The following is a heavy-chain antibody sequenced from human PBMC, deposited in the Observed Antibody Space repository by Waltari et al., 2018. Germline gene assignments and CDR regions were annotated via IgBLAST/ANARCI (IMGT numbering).Heavy chain of an antibody. CDR2: RWYDGSKQ. Sequence: QVQLVESGGGAVQPGRSLRLSCAVSGLTFTNYGMYWVRQAPGKGLEWVAIRWYDGSKQYYADSVKGRFTISRDNSKKTLYLQMNSLRAEDTAVYYCARAGKGGVFDYWGQGTLVTVSS. CDR1: GLTFTNYG. J-gene: IGHJ4*02. D-gene: IGHD3-10*01. CDR3: ARAGKGGVFDY. V-gene: IGHV3-33*01.